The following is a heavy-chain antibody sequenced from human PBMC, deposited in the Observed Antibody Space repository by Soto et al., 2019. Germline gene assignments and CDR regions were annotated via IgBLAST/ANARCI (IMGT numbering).Heavy chain of an antibody. D-gene: IGHD1-26*01. CDR2: IYYSGST. J-gene: IGHJ3*02. Sequence: SETLSLTCTVSGGSISSHYWSWIRQPPGQGLEWIGYIYYSGSTNYNPSLKSRVTISVDTSKSQFSLRLSSVTAADTAVYYCARDAPHSRWGRNAFDIWGQGTMVTVSS. CDR3: ARDAPHSRWGRNAFDI. V-gene: IGHV4-59*11. CDR1: GGSISSHY.